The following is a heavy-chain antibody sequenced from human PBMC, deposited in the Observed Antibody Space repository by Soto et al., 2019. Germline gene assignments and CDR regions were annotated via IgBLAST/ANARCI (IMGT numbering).Heavy chain of an antibody. D-gene: IGHD3-10*01. V-gene: IGHV1-46*01. CDR2: INPRGFFT. CDR1: GYTFTSYN. CDR3: ARAAGRFGELFGFDP. Sequence: QVQLVQSGAEVKKPGASVKVSCKASGYTFTSYNIHWVRQAPGQGLEWVGMINPRGFFTTYAQKFRGRVTMTGDTSTSVVYRELTNLRSEDTAVYYCARAAGRFGELFGFDPWGQGTRVSVSS. J-gene: IGHJ5*02.